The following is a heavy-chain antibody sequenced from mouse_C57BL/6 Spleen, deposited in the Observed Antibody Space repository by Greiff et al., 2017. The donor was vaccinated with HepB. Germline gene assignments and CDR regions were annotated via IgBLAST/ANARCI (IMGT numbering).Heavy chain of an antibody. D-gene: IGHD2-1*01. CDR1: GFTFSDYG. CDR2: ISSGSSTI. Sequence: VESGGGLVKPGGSLKLSCAASGFTFSDYGMHWVRQAPEKGLEWVAYISSGSSTIYYADTVKGRFTISRDNAKNTLFLQMTSLRSEDTAMYYCARPRNYNYYAMDYWGQGTSVTVSS. CDR3: ARPRNYNYYAMDY. J-gene: IGHJ4*01. V-gene: IGHV5-17*01.